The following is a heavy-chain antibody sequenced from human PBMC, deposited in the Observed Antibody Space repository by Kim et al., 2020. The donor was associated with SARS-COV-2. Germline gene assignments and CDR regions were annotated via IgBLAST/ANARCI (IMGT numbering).Heavy chain of an antibody. Sequence: GGSLRLSCAASGFTVSSNYMSWVRQAPGKGLEWVSVIYSGGITHYADSVKGRFIISRDKSKNTLYLQMNSLRVEDTAVYHCARQYYYDSSGYYFDYWGQG. V-gene: IGHV3-66*04. D-gene: IGHD3-22*01. CDR2: IYSGGIT. J-gene: IGHJ4*02. CDR3: ARQYYYDSSGYYFDY. CDR1: GFTVSSNY.